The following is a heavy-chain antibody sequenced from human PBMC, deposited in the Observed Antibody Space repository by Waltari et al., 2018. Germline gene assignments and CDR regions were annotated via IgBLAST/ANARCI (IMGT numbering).Heavy chain of an antibody. CDR2: ISYDGSNK. V-gene: IGHV3-30-3*01. J-gene: IGHJ5*02. Sequence: QVQLVESGGGVVQPGRSLRLSCAASGFTFSSYAMHWVRQAPGKGLAWVAVISYDGSNKYYADSVKGRFTISRDNSKNTLYLQMNSLRAEDTAVYYCARDFSWFDPWGQGTLVTVSS. CDR1: GFTFSSYA. CDR3: ARDFSWFDP.